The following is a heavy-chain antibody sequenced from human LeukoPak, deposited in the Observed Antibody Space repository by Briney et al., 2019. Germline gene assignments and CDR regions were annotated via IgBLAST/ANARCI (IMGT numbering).Heavy chain of an antibody. D-gene: IGHD2-8*01. CDR3: ARTNLDCKNGVCYDY. J-gene: IGHJ4*02. CDR2: IIPILGIA. Sequence: SVKVSCKASGGTFSSYAISWVRQAPGQGLEWMGRIIPILGIANYAQKFQGRVTVTTDTSTRTAYMELRSLRSDDTAVYYCARTNLDCKNGVCYDYWGQGTLVTVSS. V-gene: IGHV1-69*04. CDR1: GGTFSSYA.